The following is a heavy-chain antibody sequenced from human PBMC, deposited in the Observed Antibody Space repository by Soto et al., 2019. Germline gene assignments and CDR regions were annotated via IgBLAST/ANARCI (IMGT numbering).Heavy chain of an antibody. J-gene: IGHJ4*02. CDR2: ITGNGGST. Sequence: EVQLLDSGGGLAQPGGSLRLSCAASGFTFSNYAMTWVRQAPGKGLEWVSIITGNGGSTYYADSVKGRFTISRDNSQNTLYLQMNSLRVEDTAVYYCAKWPLGYCTGGTCCGWFAYWGQGTLVTVSS. CDR3: AKWPLGYCTGGTCCGWFAY. V-gene: IGHV3-23*01. D-gene: IGHD2-8*02. CDR1: GFTFSNYA.